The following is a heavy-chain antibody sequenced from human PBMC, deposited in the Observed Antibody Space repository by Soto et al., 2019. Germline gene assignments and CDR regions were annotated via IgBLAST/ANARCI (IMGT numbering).Heavy chain of an antibody. Sequence: EVQLVECGGGVLRPGESLRLSCAASGFTFDDYGMSWARQAPGKGLEWVSGVNWNGGSTGYADSVKGRFTISRDNAKNSLYLQMNSLRAEDTAFYYCVRGASLNFDYWGQGTLVSVSS. D-gene: IGHD1-26*01. CDR1: GFTFDDYG. CDR3: VRGASLNFDY. J-gene: IGHJ4*02. CDR2: VNWNGGST. V-gene: IGHV3-20*04.